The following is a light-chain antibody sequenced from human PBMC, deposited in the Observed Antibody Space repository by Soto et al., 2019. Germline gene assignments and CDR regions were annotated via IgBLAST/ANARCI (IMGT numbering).Light chain of an antibody. Sequence: IVLTQSPGTLSLSPGERATLSCMASQSVISSFLAWYQQKPGQAPRLIIYGASPRATGIPARFSGSGSGTDFTLTISSLQSEDFAVYYCQQYNFWPLTCGGGTKV. CDR2: GAS. CDR3: QQYNFWPLT. J-gene: IGKJ4*01. CDR1: QSVISS. V-gene: IGKV3-15*01.